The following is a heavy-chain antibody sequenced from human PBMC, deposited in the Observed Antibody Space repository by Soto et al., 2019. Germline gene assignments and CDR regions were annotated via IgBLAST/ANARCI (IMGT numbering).Heavy chain of an antibody. V-gene: IGHV4-39*01. CDR1: DDSINSDNYY. D-gene: IGHD1-1*01. J-gene: IGHJ4*02. CDR3: ASLEGLATISYYFDF. CDR2: IYYRGNA. Sequence: QLQLQESGPGLVKPSETLSLTCSVSDDSINSDNYYWGWIRQPPGKGLEWIGSIYYRGNAYYNPSLQTQVTISVEKSTSQFSLKLNSVPAADLAVYFCASLEGLATISYYFDFWGPGALVTVSS.